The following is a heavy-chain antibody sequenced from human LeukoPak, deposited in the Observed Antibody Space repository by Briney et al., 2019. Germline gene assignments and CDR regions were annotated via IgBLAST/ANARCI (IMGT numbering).Heavy chain of an antibody. CDR2: IYYSGST. V-gene: IGHV4-39*01. D-gene: IGHD2-2*02. J-gene: IGHJ3*02. CDR1: GGSISSSSYY. CDR3: ARFRYTSDAFGI. Sequence: PSETLSLTCTVSGGSISSSSYYWGWIRQPPGRGLEWIGSIYYSGSTYYNPSLKSRVTISVDTSKNQFSLKLSSVTAADTAVYYCARFRYTSDAFGIWGQGTMVTVSS.